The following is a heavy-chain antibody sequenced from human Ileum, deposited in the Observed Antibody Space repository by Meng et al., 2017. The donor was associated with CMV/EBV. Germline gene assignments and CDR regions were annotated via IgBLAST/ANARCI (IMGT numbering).Heavy chain of an antibody. J-gene: IGHJ4*02. Sequence: QGNLQDSGPGLVKPSEPLFLTGAGSGGSMVGYYWGWIRQPAGKGLEWIGRIYVSVSTDYNPSLKSRATMSVDTSKKQFSLRLTSVTAADTAVYFCAREVDVDGAVPQKGGYYYDYWGQGILVTVSS. V-gene: IGHV4-4*07. CDR1: GGSMVGYY. CDR2: IYVSVST. D-gene: IGHD3-3*01. CDR3: AREVDVDGAVPQKGGYYYDY.